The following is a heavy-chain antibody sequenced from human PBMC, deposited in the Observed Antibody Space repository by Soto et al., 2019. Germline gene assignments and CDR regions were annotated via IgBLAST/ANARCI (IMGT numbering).Heavy chain of an antibody. Sequence: VESLKISCKGSGYSFTSYWIGWVRQMPGKGLEWMGIIYPGDSDTRYSPSFQGQVTISADKSISTAYLQWSSLKASDTAMYYCASSQYYYDSSGFTFDYWGQGTLVTVSS. CDR2: IYPGDSDT. J-gene: IGHJ4*02. V-gene: IGHV5-51*01. CDR1: GYSFTSYW. D-gene: IGHD3-22*01. CDR3: ASSQYYYDSSGFTFDY.